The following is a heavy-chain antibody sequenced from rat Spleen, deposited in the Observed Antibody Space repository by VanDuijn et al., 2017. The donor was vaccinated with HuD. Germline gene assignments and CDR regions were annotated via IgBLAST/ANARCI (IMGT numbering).Heavy chain of an antibody. D-gene: IGHD1-10*01. V-gene: IGHV5-31*01. Sequence: EVQLVESGGGLVQPGSPLKLSCAASGFTFSSNWLNWIRQAPGKGLEWVASITNTGGSTYYPDSVKGRFTISRDNAKSTLYLKMDSLRSEDTATYYCTTWDYYNNRFDYWGQGVMVTVSS. CDR3: TTWDYYNNRFDY. CDR1: GFTFSSNW. J-gene: IGHJ2*01. CDR2: ITNTGGST.